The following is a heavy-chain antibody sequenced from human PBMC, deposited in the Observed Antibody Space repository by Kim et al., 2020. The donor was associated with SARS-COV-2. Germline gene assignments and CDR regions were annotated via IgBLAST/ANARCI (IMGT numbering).Heavy chain of an antibody. CDR2: IWTAGSP. J-gene: IGHJ6*03. Sequence: GGSLRLSCTASGFTFSSYYMSWVRQAPGKGLEWVAVIWTAGSPFYSDSVMGRFTIIKHTSKNIPYLQMINLLPEDRAVLYCARMQGVYHCYYYYYLYV. D-gene: IGHD3-10*01. CDR1: GFTFSSYY. CDR3: ARMQGVYHCYYYYYLYV. V-gene: IGHV3-53*04.